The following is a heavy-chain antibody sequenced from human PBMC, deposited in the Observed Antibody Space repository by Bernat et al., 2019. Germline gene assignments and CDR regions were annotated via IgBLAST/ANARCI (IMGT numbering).Heavy chain of an antibody. J-gene: IGHJ3*02. D-gene: IGHD2-2*01. CDR3: VRPGYCSSSRCYADDAFDI. CDR1: GFNFSSYS. CDR2: ISTGSSTI. V-gene: IGHV3-48*02. Sequence: EVQLVESGGGLVQPGGSLRLSCAASGFNFSSYSMNWVRQAPGKGLEWVSYISTGSSTIYYADSVRGRFTISRDNAQNSMYLQMNSLRDEDTAVYYCVRPGYCSSSRCYADDAFDIWGQGTMVTVSS.